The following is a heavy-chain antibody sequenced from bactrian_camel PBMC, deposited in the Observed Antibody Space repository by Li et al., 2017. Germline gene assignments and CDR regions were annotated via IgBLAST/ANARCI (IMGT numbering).Heavy chain of an antibody. D-gene: IGHD3*01. CDR1: GVTFDDHD. J-gene: IGHJ4*01. V-gene: IGHV3S60*01. CDR2: ISSDGDT. Sequence: HVQLVESGGGSVQAGGSLRLSCTASGVTFDDHDMAWYRQGSGNECEFVSSISSDGDTDYADFVKGRFTISRDNAKDTLYLQMNSLKIEDTAVYYCALGSSRQATMTARGKGTQVTVS.